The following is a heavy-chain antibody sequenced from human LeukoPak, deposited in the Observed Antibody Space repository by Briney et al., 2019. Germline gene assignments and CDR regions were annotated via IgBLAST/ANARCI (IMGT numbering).Heavy chain of an antibody. V-gene: IGHV5-51*01. Sequence: GESLKISCKGSGYSFPTYWIGWVRQMPGKGLEWMGIIYPSDSELRYSPSFQGQVTISADKSISTAYLEWSSLRASDTAMFYCARWATSGIGLDYWGQGALVTVSS. CDR1: GYSFPTYW. J-gene: IGHJ4*02. CDR2: IYPSDSEL. D-gene: IGHD5-24*01. CDR3: ARWATSGIGLDY.